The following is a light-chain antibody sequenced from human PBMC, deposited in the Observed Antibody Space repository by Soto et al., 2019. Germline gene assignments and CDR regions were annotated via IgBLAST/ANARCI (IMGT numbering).Light chain of an antibody. V-gene: IGLV1-51*01. Sequence: QSVLTQPPSVSAAPGQKVTISCSGSISNIGKNYVSWYQQLPGTALKVLIYDNNKRPSGIPDRFSGSKSGTSATLGITGLQTGDEADYYCGTWDSSLSAPNWVFGGGTKLTVL. J-gene: IGLJ3*02. CDR2: DNN. CDR3: GTWDSSLSAPNWV. CDR1: ISNIGKNY.